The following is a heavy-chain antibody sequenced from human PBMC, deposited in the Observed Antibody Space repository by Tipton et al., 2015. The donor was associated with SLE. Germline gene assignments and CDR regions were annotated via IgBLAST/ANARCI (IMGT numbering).Heavy chain of an antibody. CDR1: GGSISNYY. D-gene: IGHD4-17*01. J-gene: IGHJ1*01. CDR2: ISYGGNT. CDR3: AGPYGDYGYFHH. V-gene: IGHV4-59*07. Sequence: TLFLTCTVSGGSISNYYWNWIRQSPGKGLECVGYISYGGNTNYNPSLKSRVTISLDTSKNQFSLKLSSVTAADTAVYFCAGPYGDYGYFHHWGQGTLVTVSS.